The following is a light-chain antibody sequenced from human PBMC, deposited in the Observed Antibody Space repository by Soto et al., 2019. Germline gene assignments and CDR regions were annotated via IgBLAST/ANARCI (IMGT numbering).Light chain of an antibody. J-gene: IGKJ3*01. Sequence: EIVLTQSPGTLFLSPGERATLSCRASQSVSPYLAWYQHKPGQAPRLLIYGASSRATGIPDRFSGSGSGTDFTLTISRLEPEDFAVYFCKQYGSSPPVTFGPGTKVDIK. CDR2: GAS. CDR1: QSVSPY. CDR3: KQYGSSPPVT. V-gene: IGKV3-20*01.